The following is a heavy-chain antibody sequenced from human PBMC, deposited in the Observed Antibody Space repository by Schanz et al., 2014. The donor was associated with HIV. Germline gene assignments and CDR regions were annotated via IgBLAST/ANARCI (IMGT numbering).Heavy chain of an antibody. V-gene: IGHV3-23*04. D-gene: IGHD3-22*01. J-gene: IGHJ4*02. Sequence: EVQLVESGGGLVQPGGSLRLSCAASGFTFSSHNINWVRQAPGKGLAWVSAISGSGSSTYYADSVKGRFTISRDISKNTLYLHVNSLRAEDTAVYYCAKDLGDSGGYYTYYFDYWGQGTLVTVSS. CDR2: ISGSGSST. CDR3: AKDLGDSGGYYTYYFDY. CDR1: GFTFSSHN.